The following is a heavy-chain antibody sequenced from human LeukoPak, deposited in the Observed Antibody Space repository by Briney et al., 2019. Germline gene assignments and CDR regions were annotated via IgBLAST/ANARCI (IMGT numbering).Heavy chain of an antibody. CDR3: AKDRPNYHESNGHYYRLNGDS. CDR2: ITSSGDAT. CDR1: GFTFNIYS. Sequence: GGSLRLSCVASGFTFNIYSMSWVRQAPGKGLEWVSSITSSGDATFYADSVKDHFTISRDNSRSTLYLRMSRLRVEDTAVYYCAKDRPNYHESNGHYYRLNGDSWGQGTLVTVSS. V-gene: IGHV3-23*01. D-gene: IGHD3-22*01. J-gene: IGHJ5*01.